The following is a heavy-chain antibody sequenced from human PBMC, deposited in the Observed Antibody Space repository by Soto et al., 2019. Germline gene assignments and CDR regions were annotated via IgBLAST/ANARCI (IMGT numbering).Heavy chain of an antibody. Sequence: EVQLVESGGGLVKPGGSLRLSCAASGFTFSTYSMNWVRQAPGKGLEWVSSISSSSSYIYYADSVKGRFTISRDNAKNSLYLQMNSLRAEDTAVYYCARGAGALATGDNWFDPWGQGTLVTVSS. CDR2: ISSSSSYI. V-gene: IGHV3-21*01. D-gene: IGHD6-19*01. J-gene: IGHJ5*02. CDR3: ARGAGALATGDNWFDP. CDR1: GFTFSTYS.